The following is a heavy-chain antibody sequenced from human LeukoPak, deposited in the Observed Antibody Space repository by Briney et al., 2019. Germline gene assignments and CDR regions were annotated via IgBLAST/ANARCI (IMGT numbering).Heavy chain of an antibody. D-gene: IGHD3-3*01. V-gene: IGHV1-18*01. CDR2: ISAYNGNT. J-gene: IGHJ6*03. Sequence: ASVKVSCKASGYTFTSYGISRVRQAPGQGLEWMGWISAYNGNTNYAQKLQGRVTMTTDTSTSTAYMELRSLRSDDTAVYYCARVPFGVVSKDYYYYMDVWGKGTTVTVSS. CDR1: GYTFTSYG. CDR3: ARVPFGVVSKDYYYYMDV.